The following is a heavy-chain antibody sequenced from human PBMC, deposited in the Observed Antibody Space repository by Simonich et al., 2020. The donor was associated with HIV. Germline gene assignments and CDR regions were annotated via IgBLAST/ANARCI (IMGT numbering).Heavy chain of an antibody. J-gene: IGHJ3*02. D-gene: IGHD3-16*01. CDR2: IIPILGIA. Sequence: QVQLVQSGAEVKKPGSSVKVSCKASGGTSTSLAISWVRKAPGQGLEWMGGIIPILGIANYAQNVQGRVTITADKSTSTAYMELSSLRSEDTAVYFCASLGAPHAFDIWGQGTMVTVSS. CDR1: GGTSTSLA. V-gene: IGHV1-69*09. CDR3: ASLGAPHAFDI.